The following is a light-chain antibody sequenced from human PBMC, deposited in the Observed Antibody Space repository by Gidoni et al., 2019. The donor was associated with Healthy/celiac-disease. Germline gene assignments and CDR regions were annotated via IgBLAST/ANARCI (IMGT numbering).Light chain of an antibody. J-gene: IGLJ2*01. CDR1: SSNIGNNY. Sequence: TATWQKVTISGSGSSSNIGNNYVSWYQQLPGTAPKLLIYDNNKRPSGIPDRFSGSKSGTSATLGITGLQTGDEADYYCGTWDSSLSAGVFGGGTKLTVL. CDR3: GTWDSSLSAGV. V-gene: IGLV1-51*01. CDR2: DNN.